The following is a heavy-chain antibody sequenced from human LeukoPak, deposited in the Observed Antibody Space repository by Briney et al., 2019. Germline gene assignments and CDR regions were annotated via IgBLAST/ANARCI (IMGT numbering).Heavy chain of an antibody. Sequence: PSETLSLTCTVSGGSISSGSYYWSWMRQPAGNGLEWIGRIYTSASTNYNPSLKSRVIISVDTSKNQFSLKLSSVTAADTAVYYCARVALISYCSSTSCAAHRHLAFDIWGQGTMVTVSS. CDR1: GGSISSGSYY. D-gene: IGHD2-2*01. V-gene: IGHV4-61*02. CDR2: IYTSAST. J-gene: IGHJ3*02. CDR3: ARVALISYCSSTSCAAHRHLAFDI.